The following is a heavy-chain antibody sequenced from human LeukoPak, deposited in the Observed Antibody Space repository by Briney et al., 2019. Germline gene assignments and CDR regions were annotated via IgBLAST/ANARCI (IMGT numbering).Heavy chain of an antibody. J-gene: IGHJ4*02. V-gene: IGHV3-23*01. D-gene: IGHD2-2*01. CDR3: AKVPHVVVPADDY. Sequence: GGSLRLSCAASGFTFSSYSMNWVRQAPGKGLEWVSAISGSGGSTYYADSVKGRFTISRDNSKNTLYLQMNSLRAEDTAVYYCAKVPHVVVPADDYWGQGTLVTVSS. CDR1: GFTFSSYS. CDR2: ISGSGGST.